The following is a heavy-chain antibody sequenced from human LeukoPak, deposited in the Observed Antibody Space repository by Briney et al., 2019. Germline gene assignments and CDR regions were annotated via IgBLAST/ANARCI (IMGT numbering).Heavy chain of an antibody. CDR3: VYYLVGAKRSFDY. CDR1: GFTFSSYE. Sequence: PGGSLRLSCAASGFTFSSYEMNWVRQAPGKGLEWVSYISSSGSTIYYADSVKGRFNISRDNAKNSLFMQMTSLRAEDTAVYYCVYYLVGAKRSFDYWGQGTLVTVSS. D-gene: IGHD1-26*01. CDR2: ISSSGSTI. V-gene: IGHV3-48*03. J-gene: IGHJ4*02.